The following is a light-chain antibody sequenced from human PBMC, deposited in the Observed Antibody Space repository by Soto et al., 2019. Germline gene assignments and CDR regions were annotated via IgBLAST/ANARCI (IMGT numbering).Light chain of an antibody. J-gene: IGKJ2*01. Sequence: EIAMTQSPASLSVSPGDGATLSCRASQSVASNVAWYQQKPGQGPRLLIHGASTRAVGVPARFSGSGSGTDFTLTISSLQSGDVAVYDCQHYHNWPPQYTFGQGTKLQIK. CDR1: QSVASN. CDR3: QHYHNWPPQYT. CDR2: GAS. V-gene: IGKV3-15*01.